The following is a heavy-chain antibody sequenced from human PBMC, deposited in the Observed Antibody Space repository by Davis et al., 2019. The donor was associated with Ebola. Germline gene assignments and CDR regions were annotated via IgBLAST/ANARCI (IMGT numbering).Heavy chain of an antibody. D-gene: IGHD2-15*01. V-gene: IGHV4-59*01. Sequence: MPSETLSLTCTVSGGSISSYYWSWIRQPPGKGLEWIGYIYYSGSTNYHPSLKSRVTISVDTSKNQFSLKLSSVTAADTAVYYCARGKIVVVVAATHYYYYGMDVWGQGTTVTVSS. CDR3: ARGKIVVVVAATHYYYYGMDV. CDR1: GGSISSYY. CDR2: IYYSGST. J-gene: IGHJ6*02.